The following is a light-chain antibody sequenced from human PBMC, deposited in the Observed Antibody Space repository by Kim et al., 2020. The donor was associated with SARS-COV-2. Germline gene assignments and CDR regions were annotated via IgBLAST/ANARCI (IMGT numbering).Light chain of an antibody. V-gene: IGLV2-14*03. CDR1: SSDSGTYIY. Sequence: QSITISGTGTSSDSGTYIYVSWYQQHPGNAPKLMIYDVTNRPSGVSDRFSGSKSGNTASRTVSGLQAEDEADYHCSSYRSGVTLVVFGGGTQLTVL. J-gene: IGLJ2*01. CDR3: SSYRSGVTLVV. CDR2: DVT.